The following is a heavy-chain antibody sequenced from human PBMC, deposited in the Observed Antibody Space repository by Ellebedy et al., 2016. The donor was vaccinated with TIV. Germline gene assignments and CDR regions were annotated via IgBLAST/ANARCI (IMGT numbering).Heavy chain of an antibody. CDR2: INPNSGGT. CDR1: GYTFTGYY. V-gene: IGHV1-2*02. CDR3: ARVLIAPGLYYFDY. D-gene: IGHD2/OR15-2a*01. J-gene: IGHJ4*02. Sequence: AASVKVSCKASGYTFTGYYMHWVRQAPGQGLEWMGWINPNSGGTKYSQKFQGRVTITRDTSASTAYMELSSLRSEDTAVYYCARVLIAPGLYYFDYWGQGTLVTVSS.